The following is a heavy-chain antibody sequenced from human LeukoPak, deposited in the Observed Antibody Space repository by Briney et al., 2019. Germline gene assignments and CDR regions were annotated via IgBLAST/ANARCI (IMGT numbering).Heavy chain of an antibody. V-gene: IGHV1-69*13. CDR2: IIPIFGTA. CDR3: ARAGSEDIVVVNDAFDI. CDR1: GGTFSSYA. J-gene: IGHJ3*02. D-gene: IGHD2-2*01. Sequence: GASVKVSCKASGGTFSSYAISWVRQAPGQGLEWMGGIIPIFGTANYAQKFRGRVTITADESTSTAYMELSSLRSDDTAVYYCARAGSEDIVVVNDAFDIWGQGTMVTVSS.